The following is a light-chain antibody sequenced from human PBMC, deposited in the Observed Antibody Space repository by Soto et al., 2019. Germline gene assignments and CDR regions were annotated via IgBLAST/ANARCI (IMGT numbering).Light chain of an antibody. Sequence: QSALTQPASVSGSPGQSITISCTVTSSDVGNYKYASWYQQHPGKAPKLMIYEVSNRPSGVSNRFSGSKSGNTASLTISGLQAEDETDYYCFSYTSSGTYVFGTGTKVTVL. J-gene: IGLJ1*01. CDR3: FSYTSSGTYV. V-gene: IGLV2-14*01. CDR1: SSDVGNYKY. CDR2: EVS.